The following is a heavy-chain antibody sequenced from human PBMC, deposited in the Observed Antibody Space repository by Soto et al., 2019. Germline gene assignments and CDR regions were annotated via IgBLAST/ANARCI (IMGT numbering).Heavy chain of an antibody. Sequence: QVQLVQSGAEVKKPGASVNVSCKASGNTFTRFYIHWVRPAPGQGLEWMGIINPRSGDTTHAEKFQCRMTVTRDTSTSTVYMELTSLRYEVTAIYYWARGALSGGGWLYPWGQGNLVTVSA. D-gene: IGHD1-26*01. CDR2: INPRSGDT. CDR3: ARGALSGGGWLYP. V-gene: IGHV1-46*01. CDR1: GNTFTRFY. J-gene: IGHJ5*02.